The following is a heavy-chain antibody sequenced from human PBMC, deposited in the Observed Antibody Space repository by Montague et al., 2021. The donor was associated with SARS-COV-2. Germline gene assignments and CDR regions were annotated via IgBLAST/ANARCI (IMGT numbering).Heavy chain of an antibody. CDR2: IYYSGST. Sequence: LSLTCTVSGGSISSGDYYWSWIRQPPGKGLEWIGYIYYSGSTYYNPSLKSRVTISVDTSKNQFSLKLSSVTAADTAVYYCARDSMVRASKPSGSTYYYYNGMDVWGQGTTVTVSS. D-gene: IGHD3-10*01. CDR1: GGSISSGDYY. V-gene: IGHV4-30-4*01. J-gene: IGHJ6*02. CDR3: ARDSMVRASKPSGSTYYYYNGMDV.